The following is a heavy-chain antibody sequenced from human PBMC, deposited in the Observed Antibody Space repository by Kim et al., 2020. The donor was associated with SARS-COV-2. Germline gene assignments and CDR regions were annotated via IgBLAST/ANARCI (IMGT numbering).Heavy chain of an antibody. D-gene: IGHD1-1*01. V-gene: IGHV1-3*01. J-gene: IGHJ4*02. CDR1: GYTFTNYA. CDR3: ARGGNWNDGFDH. CDR2: INAANGHA. Sequence: ASVKVSCKASGYTFTNYAIHWVRQAPGLRLEWMGWINAANGHAKYSQNFQGRVTITRDTSASTAYVELSSLRSEDTAVYYCARGGNWNDGFDHWGQGTLVTVSS.